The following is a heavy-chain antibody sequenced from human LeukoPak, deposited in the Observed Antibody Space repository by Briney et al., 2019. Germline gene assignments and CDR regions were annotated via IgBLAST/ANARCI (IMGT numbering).Heavy chain of an antibody. CDR1: GLSIGDNS. Sequence: VGSLRLSCAASGLSIGDNSMHWVRQAPGKGLEWVSLISWDESTTYYSDSVKGRFTVSRDSSKNSLHLQMNSLRTEDTALYYCARGPNRWWVVSRNWGMDVWGQGTTVTVSS. CDR3: ARGPNRWWVVSRNWGMDV. D-gene: IGHD2-15*01. V-gene: IGHV3-43*01. J-gene: IGHJ6*02. CDR2: ISWDESTT.